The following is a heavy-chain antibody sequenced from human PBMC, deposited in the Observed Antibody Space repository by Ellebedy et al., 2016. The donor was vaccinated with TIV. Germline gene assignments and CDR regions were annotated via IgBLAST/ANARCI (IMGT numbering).Heavy chain of an antibody. J-gene: IGHJ4*02. CDR2: ISGSGGST. CDR3: AIITLKGSAAVAGFDY. V-gene: IGHV3-23*01. Sequence: GGSLRPSCAASGFTFSSHALSWVRQAPGKGLEWVSGISGSGGSTYYADSVKGRFTISRDNSKNTLSLQMNGLKAEDTAIYYCAIITLKGSAAVAGFDYWGQGALVTVSA. D-gene: IGHD6-19*01. CDR1: GFTFSSHA.